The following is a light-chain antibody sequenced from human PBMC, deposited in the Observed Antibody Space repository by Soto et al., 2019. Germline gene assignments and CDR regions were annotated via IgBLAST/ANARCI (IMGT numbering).Light chain of an antibody. Sequence: EIVLRQSPGTLCLSPGERATLSCRASQSVSSSYLAWYQQKPGQAPRVLIYGASSRATGIPDRFSGSGSGTDFTLTISRLEPEDSAVYYCQQYGSSPRTFGQGTKVEIK. CDR1: QSVSSSY. J-gene: IGKJ1*01. CDR2: GAS. CDR3: QQYGSSPRT. V-gene: IGKV3-20*01.